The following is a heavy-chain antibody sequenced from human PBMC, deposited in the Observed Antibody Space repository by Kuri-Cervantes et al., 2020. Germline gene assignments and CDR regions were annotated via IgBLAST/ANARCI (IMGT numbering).Heavy chain of an antibody. CDR3: ARVKVATISGLDY. CDR1: GFTFSNYA. J-gene: IGHJ4*02. D-gene: IGHD5-12*01. CDR2: ISGSGGNT. V-gene: IGHV3-23*01. Sequence: GESLKISCTASGFTFSNYAMTWVRLAPGKGLDWVSAISGSGGNTYYADSVKGRFTISRDNSRSTLFLQMNSLRAEDTAVYYCARVKVATISGLDYWGQGTLVTVSS.